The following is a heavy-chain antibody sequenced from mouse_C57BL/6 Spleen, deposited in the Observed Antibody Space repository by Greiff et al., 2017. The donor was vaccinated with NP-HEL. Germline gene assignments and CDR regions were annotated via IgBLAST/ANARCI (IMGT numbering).Heavy chain of an antibody. CDR3: APYYGYDWFAY. D-gene: IGHD2-9*01. J-gene: IGHJ3*01. V-gene: IGHV1-74*01. CDR1: GYTFTSYW. CDR2: IHPSDSDT. Sequence: QVQLQQPGAELVKPGASVKVSCKASGYTFTSYWMHWVKQRPGQGLEWIGRIHPSDSDTNYNQKFKGKATLTVDKSSSTAYMQLSSLTSEDSAVYYCAPYYGYDWFAYWGQGTLVTVSA.